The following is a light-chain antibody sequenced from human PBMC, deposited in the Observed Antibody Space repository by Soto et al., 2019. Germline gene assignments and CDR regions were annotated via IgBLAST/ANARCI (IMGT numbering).Light chain of an antibody. CDR1: SSNIGAGYN. J-gene: IGLJ1*01. CDR3: QAYDSSLSGYV. Sequence: QSVLTQPPSVSGAPGQRVTISCTGSSSNIGAGYNVHWYQQLPGTAPKLLIYANSNRPSGVHDRFSGSKSGTSASLAITGLQPEDEADYCCQAYDSSLSGYVFGTGTKVTVL. V-gene: IGLV1-40*01. CDR2: ANS.